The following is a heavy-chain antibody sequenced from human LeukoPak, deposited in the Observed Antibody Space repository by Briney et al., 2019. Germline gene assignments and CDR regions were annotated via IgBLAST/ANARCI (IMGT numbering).Heavy chain of an antibody. CDR1: GFTVSSNY. Sequence: GGSLRLSCAASGFTVSSNYMSWVRQAPGKGLEWVSVIYSGGTTLYAESVKGRFTISRDNSKNTLSLLMNSLRAEDTAVYYCAKARGSTSSLSIDSWGQGTLVTVSS. CDR3: AKARGSTSSLSIDS. D-gene: IGHD2-15*01. CDR2: IYSGGTT. V-gene: IGHV3-53*01. J-gene: IGHJ4*02.